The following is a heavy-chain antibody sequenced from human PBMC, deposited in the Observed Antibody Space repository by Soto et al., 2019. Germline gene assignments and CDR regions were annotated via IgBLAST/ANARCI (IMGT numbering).Heavy chain of an antibody. CDR1: GFSVTDHY. CDR2: LYTGGSA. J-gene: IGHJ4*02. D-gene: IGHD3-9*01. Sequence: GSLTLSCAASGFSVTDHYMTWVRQAPGKGLEWVSVLYTGGSAYYGDSVKGRFTISRDSSTNTLYLQMNSLKVGDTAFYFCARSFNDWTTYFDYWSEGPLVTFSS. CDR3: ARSFNDWTTYFDY. V-gene: IGHV3-53*01.